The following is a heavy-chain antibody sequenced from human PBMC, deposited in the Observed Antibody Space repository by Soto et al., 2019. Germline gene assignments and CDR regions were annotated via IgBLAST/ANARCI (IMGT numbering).Heavy chain of an antibody. Sequence: QITLKESGPTLVKPTQTLTLTCTFSGFSLSTPVVGVGWIRQPPGKALEWLALISWDDDKRYSPSLTSRLTITKDTSKNQVVITMTNMNPVDTATYYCAHSRLLGTGTRWFDPWGQGALVTVSS. CDR3: AHSRLLGTGTRWFDP. D-gene: IGHD1-26*01. CDR1: GFSLSTPVVG. J-gene: IGHJ5*02. CDR2: ISWDDDK. V-gene: IGHV2-5*02.